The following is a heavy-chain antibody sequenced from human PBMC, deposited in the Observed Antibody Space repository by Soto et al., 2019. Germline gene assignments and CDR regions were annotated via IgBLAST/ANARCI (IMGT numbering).Heavy chain of an antibody. J-gene: IGHJ4*02. Sequence: GGSLRLSCVASGFTVSSYYMSWVRQAPGKGLEWVSVIYSDDNTLYTDSVKGRFIISRDISKNTLHLQMNSLRAEDTAVYYCARDSLSYFDYWGQGTLVTVSS. CDR1: GFTVSSYY. CDR2: IYSDDNT. V-gene: IGHV3-66*01. CDR3: ARDSLSYFDY.